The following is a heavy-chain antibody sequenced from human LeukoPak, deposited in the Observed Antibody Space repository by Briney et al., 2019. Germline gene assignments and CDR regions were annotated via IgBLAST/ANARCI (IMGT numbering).Heavy chain of an antibody. J-gene: IGHJ4*02. D-gene: IGHD3-3*01. CDR1: GYSFSSHD. V-gene: IGHV1-8*01. Sequence: ASVKVSCKASGYSFSSHDINWVRQATGQGLEWMGWMNPKSGNTDHAQKFQGRVTMSRNTSISVAYLELSSLRSEDTAVYFCVRPSLPGGFVGYYFASWGQGPRVTV. CDR2: MNPKSGNT. CDR3: VRPSLPGGFVGYYFAS.